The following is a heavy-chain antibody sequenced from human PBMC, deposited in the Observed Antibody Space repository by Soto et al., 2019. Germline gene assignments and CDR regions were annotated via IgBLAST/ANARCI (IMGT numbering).Heavy chain of an antibody. J-gene: IGHJ4*02. CDR2: ISSSSSYI. V-gene: IGHV3-21*01. CDR1: GFTFSSYS. D-gene: IGHD3-10*01. Sequence: GGSLRLSCAASGFTFSSYSMNWVRQSPGKGLEWVSSISSSSSYIYYADSVKGRFTISRDNAKNSLYLQMNSLRAEDTAVYYCARDRGSGSYFFDYWGQGTLVTVSS. CDR3: ARDRGSGSYFFDY.